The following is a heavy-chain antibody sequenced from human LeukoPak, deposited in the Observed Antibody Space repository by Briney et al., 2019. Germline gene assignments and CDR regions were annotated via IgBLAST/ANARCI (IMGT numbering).Heavy chain of an antibody. CDR1: GASITSNHW. Sequence: SETLSLTCAVSGASITSNHWWSWARQAPGEGLEWIGEIYHGGAITYNPSLKSRVTMSVDKSKNEFSLSLRSVTAADTAVYYCATYLYGDYGYYCFDYWGPGTLVTVSA. CDR3: ATYLYGDYGYYCFDY. D-gene: IGHD4-17*01. CDR2: IYHGGAI. J-gene: IGHJ4*02. V-gene: IGHV4-4*02.